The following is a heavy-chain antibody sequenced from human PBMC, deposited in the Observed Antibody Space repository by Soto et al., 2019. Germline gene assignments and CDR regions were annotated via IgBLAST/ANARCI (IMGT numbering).Heavy chain of an antibody. J-gene: IGHJ4*02. Sequence: QVQLVQSGAEVKKPGASVKVSCKASGYPFINFYIHWVRLVPGQGLEWMGIVNPSGHISHYVARFRGRVTMTSDTSTSKVYVELSSLTSDDTAHYYCTAGPVTSFLHYWGEWTLVTVSS. CDR1: GYPFINFY. CDR3: TAGPVTSFLHY. CDR2: VNPSGHIS. D-gene: IGHD4-17*01. V-gene: IGHV1-46*01.